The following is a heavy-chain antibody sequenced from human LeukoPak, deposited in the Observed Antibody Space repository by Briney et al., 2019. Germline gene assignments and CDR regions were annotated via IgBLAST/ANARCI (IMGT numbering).Heavy chain of an antibody. CDR2: IPYDGSNK. CDR1: GFAFSRHG. V-gene: IGHV3-30*02. CDR3: AKGVGGSANYYHVDV. Sequence: GGSLRLSCAASGFAFSRHGIHWVRQAPGKGLEWVAFIPYDGSNKFYADSVKGRFTISRDNSKNTLYLQMNSLRAEDTAVYYCAKGVGGSANYYHVDVWGKGTTVTVSS. J-gene: IGHJ6*03. D-gene: IGHD3-10*01.